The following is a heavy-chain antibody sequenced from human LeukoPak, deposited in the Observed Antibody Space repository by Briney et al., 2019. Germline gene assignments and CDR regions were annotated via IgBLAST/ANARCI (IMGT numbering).Heavy chain of an antibody. V-gene: IGHV1-18*01. CDR1: GYTFTSYG. J-gene: IGHJ6*02. CDR3: ARGDYGDYSYGMDV. Sequence: ASVKVSCKASGYTFTSYGISWVRQAPGQGLGWMGWISAYNGNTNYAQRLQGRVTMTTDTSTSTAYMELRSLRSDDTAVYYCARGDYGDYSYGMDVWGQGTTVTVSS. D-gene: IGHD4-17*01. CDR2: ISAYNGNT.